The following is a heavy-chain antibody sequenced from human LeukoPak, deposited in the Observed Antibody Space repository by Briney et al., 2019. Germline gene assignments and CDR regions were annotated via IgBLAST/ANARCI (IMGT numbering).Heavy chain of an antibody. CDR3: VRTNTVTMLGAY. D-gene: IGHD4-17*01. V-gene: IGHV3-48*01. CDR1: GFTFSSYN. CDR2: ISSGSSTI. J-gene: IGHJ4*02. Sequence: GGSLRLSCAASGFTFSSYNMNWVRQAPGKGLEWVSHISSGSSTIYYADSVKGRFTVSRDNAKNSLYLQMNSLRAEDTAVYYCVRTNTVTMLGAYWGQGTLVTVSS.